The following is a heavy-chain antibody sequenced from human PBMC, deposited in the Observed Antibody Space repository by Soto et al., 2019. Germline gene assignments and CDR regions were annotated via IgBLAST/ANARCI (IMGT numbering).Heavy chain of an antibody. CDR1: GFTFSSYA. Sequence: EVQLLESGGGLVQPGGSLRLSCAASGFTFSSYAMSWVRQAPGKGLEWVSAISGSGGSTYYADSVKGRSTIYRDNSKNKLYLQMNSLRAEDTAVYYCAKGDTGPYGPPFDYRGQGTLVTVSS. CDR2: ISGSGGST. CDR3: AKGDTGPYGPPFDY. J-gene: IGHJ4*02. V-gene: IGHV3-23*01. D-gene: IGHD3-16*01.